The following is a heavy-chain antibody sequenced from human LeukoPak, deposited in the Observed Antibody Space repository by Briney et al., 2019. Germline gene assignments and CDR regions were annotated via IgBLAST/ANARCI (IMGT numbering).Heavy chain of an antibody. Sequence: ASVKVSCKASGYTFTSYGISWVRQAPGQGLEWMGWISAYNGNTNYAQKLQGRVTMTTDTSTGTAYMELRSLRSDDTAVYYCARDDSGYGYWDYWGQGTLVTVSS. J-gene: IGHJ4*02. D-gene: IGHD5-18*01. CDR2: ISAYNGNT. V-gene: IGHV1-18*01. CDR1: GYTFTSYG. CDR3: ARDDSGYGYWDY.